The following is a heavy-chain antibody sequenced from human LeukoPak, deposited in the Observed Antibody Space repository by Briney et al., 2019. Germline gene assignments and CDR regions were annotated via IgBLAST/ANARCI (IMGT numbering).Heavy chain of an antibody. CDR3: ARDRPGGSSLDY. Sequence: IAYIYNTATPNYPPSLTSRINISIDTSNNQFSLKLRSVTAADTAVYYCARDRPGGSSLDYWGQGTLVTVSS. D-gene: IGHD6-13*01. V-gene: IGHV4-59*01. CDR2: IYNTATP. J-gene: IGHJ4*02.